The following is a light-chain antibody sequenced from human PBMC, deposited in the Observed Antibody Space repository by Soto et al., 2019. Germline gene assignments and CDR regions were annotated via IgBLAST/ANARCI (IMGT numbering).Light chain of an antibody. J-gene: IGLJ2*01. V-gene: IGLV2-14*01. CDR3: SSYTTPTIPVI. CDR1: SRDVGGYNF. CDR2: EVT. Sequence: QSALTQPASVSGSPGQSITISCTGSSRDVGGYNFVSWYQHYEGKAPKLLIYEVTNRPSGVSDRFSGSKSGNTASLTISGLQAEDEADYFCSSYTTPTIPVIFGGGTKLTVL.